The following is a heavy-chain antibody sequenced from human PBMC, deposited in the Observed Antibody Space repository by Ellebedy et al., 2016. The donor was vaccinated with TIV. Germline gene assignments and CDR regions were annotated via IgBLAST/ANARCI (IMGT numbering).Heavy chain of an antibody. CDR3: AGGGPDYTYGFIGA. Sequence: PGGSLRLSCAASGFTFSSYSMAWVRQAPGKGLERVSSISGSGGITYYADSVKGRFTVSRDNSKNTLYLQMNSLRAEDTASYYCAGGGPDYTYGFIGAWGQGTLVTVSS. CDR2: ISGSGGIT. D-gene: IGHD5-18*01. J-gene: IGHJ5*02. V-gene: IGHV3-23*01. CDR1: GFTFSSYS.